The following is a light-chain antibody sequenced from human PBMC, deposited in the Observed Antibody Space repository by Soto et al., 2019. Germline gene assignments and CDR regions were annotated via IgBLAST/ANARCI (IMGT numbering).Light chain of an antibody. J-gene: IGLJ2*01. V-gene: IGLV1-44*01. CDR2: IDD. Sequence: QSVLTQSPSASGTPGQSITISCSGSRSNIGSNSVNWYQHLPGMAPKLLIYIDDRRPSGVPDRFSGSKSGTSASLAISGLQPEDEADYYCATWDDSLKVVFGGGTKLTVL. CDR1: RSNIGSNS. CDR3: ATWDDSLKVV.